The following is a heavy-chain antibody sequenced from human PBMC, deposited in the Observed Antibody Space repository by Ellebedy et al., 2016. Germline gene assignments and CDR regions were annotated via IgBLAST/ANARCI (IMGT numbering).Heavy chain of an antibody. V-gene: IGHV1-18*01. J-gene: IGHJ4*02. CDR2: ISAYNGNT. Sequence: ASVKVSXKASGYTFTSYGISWVRQAPGQGLEWMGWISAYNGNTNYAQKLQGRVTMTTVTSTSTAYMELRSLRSDDTAVYYCARDRPVIAARRPYDFDYWGQGTLVTVSS. CDR1: GYTFTSYG. CDR3: ARDRPVIAARRPYDFDY. D-gene: IGHD6-6*01.